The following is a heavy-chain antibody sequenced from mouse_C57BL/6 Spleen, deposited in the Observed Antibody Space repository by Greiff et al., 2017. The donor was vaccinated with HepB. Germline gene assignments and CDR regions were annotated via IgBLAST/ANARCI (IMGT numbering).Heavy chain of an antibody. V-gene: IGHV1-72*01. CDR2: IDPNSGGT. CDR3: ARSRDPWYFDV. Sequence: QVQLKQPGAELVKPGASVKLSCKASGYTFTSYWMHWVKQRPGRGLEWIGRIDPNSGGTKYNEKFKSKATLTVDKPSSTAYMQLSSLTSEDSAVYYCARSRDPWYFDVWGTGTTVTVSS. J-gene: IGHJ1*03. CDR1: GYTFTSYW.